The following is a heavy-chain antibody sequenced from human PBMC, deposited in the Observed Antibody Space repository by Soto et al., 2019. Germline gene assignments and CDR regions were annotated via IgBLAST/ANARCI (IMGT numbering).Heavy chain of an antibody. CDR2: FDPEDGET. Sequence: GASVKVSCKVSGYTLTELSMHWVRQAPGKGLEWMGGFDPEDGETIYAQKFQGRVTMTEDTSTDTAYMELSSLRSEDTAVYYCATWGQWLVREAPTYNWFDPWGQGTLVTVSS. CDR3: ATWGQWLVREAPTYNWFDP. D-gene: IGHD6-19*01. J-gene: IGHJ5*02. CDR1: GYTLTELS. V-gene: IGHV1-24*01.